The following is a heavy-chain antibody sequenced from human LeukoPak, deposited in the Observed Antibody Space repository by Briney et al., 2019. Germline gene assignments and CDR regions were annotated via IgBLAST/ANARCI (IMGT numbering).Heavy chain of an antibody. J-gene: IGHJ4*02. V-gene: IGHV3-30-3*02. Sequence: GRSLRLSCAASGFTFSSYAMHWVRQAPGKGLEWVAVISYDGSNKYYADSVKGRFTISRDNSKNTVYLQMNSLRAEDTALFYCAKSDCSTTGCKRLHYWGQGTLVTVSS. CDR2: ISYDGSNK. CDR1: GFTFSSYA. D-gene: IGHD2-2*01. CDR3: AKSDCSTTGCKRLHY.